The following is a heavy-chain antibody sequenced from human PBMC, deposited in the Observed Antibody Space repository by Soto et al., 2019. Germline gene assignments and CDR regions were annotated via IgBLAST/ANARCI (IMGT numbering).Heavy chain of an antibody. J-gene: IGHJ2*01. CDR2: LNGGGSTI. V-gene: IGHV3-48*01. Sequence: GGSLRLSCAASGFTFSSYGMHWVRQAPGKGLVWVSFLNGGGSTIYYADSVKGRFTISRDNAKNSLYLQMNSLRAEDTAVYYCATSKNWYFDLWGRGTLVTVSS. CDR1: GFTFSSYG. CDR3: ATSKNWYFDL.